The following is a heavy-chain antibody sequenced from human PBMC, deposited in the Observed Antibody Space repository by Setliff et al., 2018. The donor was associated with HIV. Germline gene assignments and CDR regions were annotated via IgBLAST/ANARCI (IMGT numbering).Heavy chain of an antibody. CDR1: GGSINITNFY. CDR3: ASWGAGSNSGFDY. V-gene: IGHV4-39*07. CDR2: IYYSGTT. Sequence: PSETLSLTCTVSGGSINITNFYWAWIRQPPGKGLEWLGSIYYSGTTYVHPSLKSRVTISIDTFKSQFSLKLRSANAADTAVYYCASWGAGSNSGFDYWGRGTLVTVSS. J-gene: IGHJ4*02. D-gene: IGHD3-16*01.